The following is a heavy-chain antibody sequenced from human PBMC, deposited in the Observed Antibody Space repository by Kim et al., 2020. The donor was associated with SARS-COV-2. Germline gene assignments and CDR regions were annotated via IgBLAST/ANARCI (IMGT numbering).Heavy chain of an antibody. CDR1: GYTFTNHA. D-gene: IGHD3-16*02. J-gene: IGHJ4*02. Sequence: ASVKVSCKASGYTFTNHAINWMRQAPGRGLEWMGWINTDTGSPTYAPDFTGRFVFSLDTSVSTAYLQIRSLEAEDTALYYCARVVWGGYRYIDSWGQGTL. CDR3: ARVVWGGYRYIDS. V-gene: IGHV7-4-1*02. CDR2: INTDTGSP.